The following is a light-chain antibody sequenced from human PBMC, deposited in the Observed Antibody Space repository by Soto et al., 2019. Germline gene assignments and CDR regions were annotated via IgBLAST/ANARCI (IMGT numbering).Light chain of an antibody. CDR1: QTLSTY. CDR3: QQREHGPRS. Sequence: EIVLTQSPATLSLSPGDRATLSCRASQTLSTYVAWDQQKPGQAPRLLIYDASNRATGIPARFSGSGSGADFSLPISRDEPEDFAVYYCQQREHGPRSLGPGNKVDI. J-gene: IGKJ1*01. CDR2: DAS. V-gene: IGKV3-11*01.